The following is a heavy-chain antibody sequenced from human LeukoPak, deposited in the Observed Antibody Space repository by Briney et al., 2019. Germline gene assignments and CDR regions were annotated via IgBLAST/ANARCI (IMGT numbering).Heavy chain of an antibody. D-gene: IGHD5-12*01. CDR2: IGWNSADM. V-gene: IGHV3-9*01. CDR1: GFTFEDYT. CDR3: AKVAGNTGYANHFDF. J-gene: IGHJ4*02. Sequence: PGGSLRLSCATSGFTFEDYTMHWVRLAPGRGLEWVSGIGWNSADMDYADSVKGRFTISRDNSKNSLYLQMDSLRPEDTALYYCAKVAGNTGYANHFDFWGQGTLVTVSS.